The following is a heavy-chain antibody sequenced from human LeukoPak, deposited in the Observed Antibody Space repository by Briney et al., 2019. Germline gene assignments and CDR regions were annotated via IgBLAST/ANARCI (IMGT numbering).Heavy chain of an antibody. CDR3: ARTPGSSDYRGYQYWYFDL. Sequence: GESLKISCKASGYIFANYWIAWVRQMPGKGLECMGIVYPDDSDTRYSPSFQGQVTISADKSITTAYLQWSSLTASDTATYYCARTPGSSDYRGYQYWYFDLWGRGTLVTVSS. V-gene: IGHV5-51*01. CDR2: VYPDDSDT. CDR1: GYIFANYW. J-gene: IGHJ2*01. D-gene: IGHD5-12*01.